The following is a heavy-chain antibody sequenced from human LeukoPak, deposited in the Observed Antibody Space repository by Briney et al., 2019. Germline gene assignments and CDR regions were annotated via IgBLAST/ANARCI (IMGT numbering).Heavy chain of an antibody. CDR3: ANERGVAAAGSEPYMDV. CDR1: GGTFSSYA. D-gene: IGHD6-13*01. Sequence: ASVKVSCKASGGTFSSYAISWVRQAPGQGLEWMGGIIPIFGTANYARKFQGRVTITTDESTSTAYMELSSLRSEDTAVYYCANERGVAAAGSEPYMDVWGKGTTVTVSS. CDR2: IIPIFGTA. J-gene: IGHJ6*03. V-gene: IGHV1-69*05.